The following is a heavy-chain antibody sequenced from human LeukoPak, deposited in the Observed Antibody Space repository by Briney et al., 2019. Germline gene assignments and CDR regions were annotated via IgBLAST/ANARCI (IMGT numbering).Heavy chain of an antibody. CDR2: IYSGGST. V-gene: IGHV3-53*01. CDR3: ARDHRGGVHDY. D-gene: IGHD3-16*01. Sequence: GGSLRLSCAAHGFTVRSTYMRWVRQAPGKGLTRVSVIYSGGSTYYADSVKGRFTISRDNSKNTLYLQMNSLRAEDTAVYYCARDHRGGVHDYWGQGTLVTVSS. J-gene: IGHJ4*02. CDR1: GFTVRSTY.